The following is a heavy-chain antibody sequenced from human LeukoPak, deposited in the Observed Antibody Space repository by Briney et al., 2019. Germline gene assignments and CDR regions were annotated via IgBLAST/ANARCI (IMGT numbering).Heavy chain of an antibody. J-gene: IGHJ4*02. CDR3: AKEYYYGSGTYYNVDY. CDR1: GFTFSNYP. Sequence: GGSLRLSCAASGFTFSNYPMSWVRQAPGKGLEWVSAISGSGGRTYYADSVKGRFTLSRDNSKNTLYLQMNSLRAEDTAVYYCAKEYYYGSGTYYNVDYWGQGTLVTVSS. V-gene: IGHV3-23*01. CDR2: ISGSGGRT. D-gene: IGHD3-10*01.